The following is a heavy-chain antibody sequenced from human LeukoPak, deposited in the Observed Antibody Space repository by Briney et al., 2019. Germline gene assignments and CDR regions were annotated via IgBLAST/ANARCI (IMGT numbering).Heavy chain of an antibody. J-gene: IGHJ4*02. D-gene: IGHD6-19*01. V-gene: IGHV6-1*01. Sequence: SQTLSLTCAIYGDSVSSDSATWNWIRQSPSRGLESLGRTYYRSKWYSAYAVSVKSRISINSDTSKSQFSLQLNSVTPEDTAIYYCARGPQWLNYWGQGTLVTVSS. CDR3: ARGPQWLNY. CDR2: TYYRSKWYS. CDR1: GDSVSSDSAT.